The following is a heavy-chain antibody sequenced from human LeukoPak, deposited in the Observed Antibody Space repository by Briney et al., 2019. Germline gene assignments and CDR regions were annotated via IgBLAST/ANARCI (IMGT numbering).Heavy chain of an antibody. CDR2: INHSGST. J-gene: IGHJ4*02. CDR1: GGSFSGYY. CDR3: ARGRKDIVVVPAAIFNY. D-gene: IGHD2-2*01. Sequence: SETLSLTCAVYGGSFSGYYWSWIRRPPGKGLEWIGEINHSGSTNYNPSLKSRVTISVDTSKNQFSLKLSSVTAADTAVYYCARGRKDIVVVPAAIFNYWGQGTLVTVSS. V-gene: IGHV4-34*01.